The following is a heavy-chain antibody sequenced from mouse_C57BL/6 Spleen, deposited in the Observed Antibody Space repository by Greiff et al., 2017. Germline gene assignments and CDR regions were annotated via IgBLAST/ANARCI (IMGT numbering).Heavy chain of an antibody. CDR1: GFTFSDYG. CDR3: ARPITTVVAEYFDY. D-gene: IGHD1-1*01. J-gene: IGHJ2*01. Sequence: VQLKESGGGLVKPGGSLKLSCAASGFTFSDYGMHWVRQAPEKGLEWVAYISSGSSTIYYADTVKGRFTISRDNAKNTLCLQMTSLRSEDTAMYDCARPITTVVAEYFDYWGQGTTLTVSS. V-gene: IGHV5-17*01. CDR2: ISSGSSTI.